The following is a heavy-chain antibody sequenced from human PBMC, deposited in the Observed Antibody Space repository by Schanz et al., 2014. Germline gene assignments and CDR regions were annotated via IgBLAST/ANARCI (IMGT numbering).Heavy chain of an antibody. CDR3: ARGVLGSGYRQQYYFDH. D-gene: IGHD3-3*01. V-gene: IGHV4-34*11. Sequence: QVQLQQWGAGLLKPSETLSLSCAVYGGSLSSHFWSWIRQPPGKGLEWIGYMYHSGSSNYNPSLKSRVTISVDTSKNQFSLKVTSVTPADTAVYYCARGVLGSGYRQQYYFDHWGQGTLVTVSS. CDR1: GGSLSSHF. J-gene: IGHJ4*02. CDR2: MYHSGSS.